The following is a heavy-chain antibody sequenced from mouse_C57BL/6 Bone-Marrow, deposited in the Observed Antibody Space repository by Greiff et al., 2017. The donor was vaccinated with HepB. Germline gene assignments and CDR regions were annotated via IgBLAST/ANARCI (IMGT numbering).Heavy chain of an antibody. D-gene: IGHD2-2*01. CDR3: ARGDGYDDYAMDY. Sequence: EVKLVESGGGLVKPGGSLKLSCAASGFTFSSYAMSWVRQTPEKRLEWVATISDGGSYTYYPDNVKGRFTISRDNAKNNLYLQMSHLKSEDTAMYYYARGDGYDDYAMDYWGQGTSVTVSS. J-gene: IGHJ4*01. CDR2: ISDGGSYT. V-gene: IGHV5-4*03. CDR1: GFTFSSYA.